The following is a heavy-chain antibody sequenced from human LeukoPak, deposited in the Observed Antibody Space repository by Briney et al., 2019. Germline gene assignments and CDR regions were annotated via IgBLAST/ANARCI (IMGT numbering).Heavy chain of an antibody. CDR2: ITGSGSDT. V-gene: IGHV3-23*01. CDR1: GFTFSKYA. J-gene: IGHJ4*02. CDR3: AKDRSLVGATHFDY. D-gene: IGHD1-26*01. Sequence: GGSLRLSCAASGFTFSKYAMSWVRQAPGKGLEWVSAITGSGSDTYYAGSVEGRFTISRDNSRNTLYLQMNSLRAEDTAVYYCAKDRSLVGATHFDYWGQGTLVTVSS.